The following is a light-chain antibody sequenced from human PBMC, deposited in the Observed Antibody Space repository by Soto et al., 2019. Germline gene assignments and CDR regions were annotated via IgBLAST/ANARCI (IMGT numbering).Light chain of an antibody. V-gene: IGKV1-33*01. CDR1: QDISNY. Sequence: DIPMTQSPSSLSASVGDRVTITCQASQDISNYLNWYQQKPGKAPKLLIYDASNLETIVPSRFSGSGSGTDFTFTISCLQPEDIATYYCQQYDNLLTFGGGTKVEIK. CDR3: QQYDNLLT. CDR2: DAS. J-gene: IGKJ4*01.